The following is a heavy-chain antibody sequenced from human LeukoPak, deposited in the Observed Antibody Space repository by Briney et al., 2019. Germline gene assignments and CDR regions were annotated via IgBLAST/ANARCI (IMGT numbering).Heavy chain of an antibody. CDR2: ISAYNGNT. CDR1: GGTFSSYA. V-gene: IGHV1-18*01. Sequence: ASVKVSCKASGGTFSSYAISWVRQAPGQGLEWMGWISAYNGNTNYAQKLQGRVTMTTDTSTSTAYMELRSLRSDDTAVYYCARDLAPSYSYDSSEGGNWFDPWGQGTLVTVSS. CDR3: ARDLAPSYSYDSSEGGNWFDP. J-gene: IGHJ5*02. D-gene: IGHD3-22*01.